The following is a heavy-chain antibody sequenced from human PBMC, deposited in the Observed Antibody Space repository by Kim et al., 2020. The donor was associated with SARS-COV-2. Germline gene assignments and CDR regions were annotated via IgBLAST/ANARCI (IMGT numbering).Heavy chain of an antibody. CDR1: GYSFTSYW. Sequence: GESLKISCKDSGYSFTSYWISWVRQMPGKGLEWMGRIDPSDSYTKYSPSFQGHVTISADKSITTAYLQWSSLKASDTAMYYCARLNDYYESNPYYPIAAFDIWGQGTMVTVSS. J-gene: IGHJ3*02. CDR3: ARLNDYYESNPYYPIAAFDI. D-gene: IGHD3-22*01. V-gene: IGHV5-10-1*01. CDR2: IDPSDSYT.